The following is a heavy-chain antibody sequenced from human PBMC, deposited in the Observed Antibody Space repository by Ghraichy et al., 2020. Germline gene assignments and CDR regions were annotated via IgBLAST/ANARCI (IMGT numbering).Heavy chain of an antibody. Sequence: ETLSLTCTVSGDSIISSGYLWGWIRQPPGKGLEWIGSLYYRGSTYYNPSLKSRVTISVDTSKNQLSLHLSSVSAADTAVYYCARLSSGYSYLDYWGQGTLVTVSS. J-gene: IGHJ4*02. CDR2: LYYRGST. CDR3: ARLSSGYSYLDY. CDR1: GDSIISSGYL. D-gene: IGHD3-22*01. V-gene: IGHV4-39*07.